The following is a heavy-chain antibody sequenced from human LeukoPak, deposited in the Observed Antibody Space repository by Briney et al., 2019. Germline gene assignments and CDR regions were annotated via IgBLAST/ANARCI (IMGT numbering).Heavy chain of an antibody. Sequence: GGSLRLSCAASGFAFSSYAMSWVRQAPGEGLEWVSGITTGGGSTFYADSVKGRLTISRDNSKSTLYLQMNSLRAEDTAVYYCAKDPSSRGTGWFDPWGQGTQVTVSS. V-gene: IGHV3-23*01. D-gene: IGHD6-13*01. CDR1: GFAFSSYA. J-gene: IGHJ5*02. CDR3: AKDPSSRGTGWFDP. CDR2: ITTGGGST.